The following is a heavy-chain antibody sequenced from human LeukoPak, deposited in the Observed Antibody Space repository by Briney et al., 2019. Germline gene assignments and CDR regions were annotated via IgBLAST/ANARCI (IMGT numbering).Heavy chain of an antibody. CDR2: ISGSGGST. J-gene: IGHJ5*02. CDR1: GFTFISYA. V-gene: IGHV3-23*01. D-gene: IGHD2-15*01. CDR3: AKGDVVVVAATPSWFDP. Sequence: PGGSPRLSCAASGFTFISYAMSWVRHAPGKGLERVSAISGSGGSTYYADSVKGRFTISRDNSKNTLYLQMNSLRAEDTAVYYCAKGDVVVVAATPSWFDPWGQGTLVTVSS.